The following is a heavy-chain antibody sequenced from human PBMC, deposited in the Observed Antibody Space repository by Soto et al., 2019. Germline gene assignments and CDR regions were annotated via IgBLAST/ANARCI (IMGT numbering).Heavy chain of an antibody. V-gene: IGHV1-18*01. CDR2: ISAYNGNT. J-gene: IGHJ6*02. Sequence: EVRCKTSGYSFTTYGISWVRQAPGQGLERMGWISAYNGNTNYAQKLQDRVTMTTDTSTSTAYMELRSLRSDDTAVYYCAREGPAPYYYYGMDVWGQGSTVTVSS. CDR3: AREGPAPYYYYGMDV. CDR1: GYSFTTYG.